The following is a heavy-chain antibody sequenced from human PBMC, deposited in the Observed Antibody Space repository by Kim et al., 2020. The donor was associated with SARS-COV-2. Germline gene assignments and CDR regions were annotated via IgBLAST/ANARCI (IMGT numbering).Heavy chain of an antibody. CDR1: GFTFSSYA. CDR3: AKDLELWFGKYYFDY. Sequence: GGSLRLSCAASGFTFSSYAMSWVRQAPGKGLEWVSAISGSGGSTYYADSVKGRFTISRDNSKNTLYLQMNSLRAEDTAVYYCAKDLELWFGKYYFDYWGQGTLVTVSS. J-gene: IGHJ4*02. V-gene: IGHV3-23*01. D-gene: IGHD3-10*01. CDR2: ISGSGGST.